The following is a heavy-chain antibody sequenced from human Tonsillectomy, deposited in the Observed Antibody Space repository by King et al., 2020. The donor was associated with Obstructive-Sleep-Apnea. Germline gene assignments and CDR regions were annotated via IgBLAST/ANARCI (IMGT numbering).Heavy chain of an antibody. CDR1: GYSFTSYW. V-gene: IGHV5-10-1*01. D-gene: IGHD2-15*01. J-gene: IGHJ4*02. Sequence: QLVQSGAEVKKPGESLRISCKGSGYSFTSYWISWVRQMPGKGLEWMGRIDPSDSYTNYSPSFQGHVTISADKSISTAYLQWSSLKASHTAMYYCARRDPYCSGGSCYYFDYWGQGTLVTVSS. CDR2: IDPSDSYT. CDR3: ARRDPYCSGGSCYYFDY.